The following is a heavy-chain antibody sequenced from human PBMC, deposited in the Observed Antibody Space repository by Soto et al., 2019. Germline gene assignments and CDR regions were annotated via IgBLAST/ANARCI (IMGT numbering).Heavy chain of an antibody. Sequence: GGSLRLSCAASGFTFSSYSMNWVRQAPGKGLEWVSSISSSSSYIYYADSVKGRFTISRDNAKNSLYLQMNSLRAEDTAVYYCARSLDDYGDYDPFDCWGQGTLVTVSS. CDR1: GFTFSSYS. V-gene: IGHV3-21*01. CDR2: ISSSSSYI. J-gene: IGHJ4*02. CDR3: ARSLDDYGDYDPFDC. D-gene: IGHD4-17*01.